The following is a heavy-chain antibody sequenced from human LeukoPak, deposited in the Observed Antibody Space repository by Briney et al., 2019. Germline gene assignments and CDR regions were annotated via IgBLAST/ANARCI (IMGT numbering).Heavy chain of an antibody. Sequence: SETLSLTCSVYGGPFSDYYWSWIRQPPGKGLEWIGEINHDGSTNYNPSLKSRVTISVDTSKNQFSLKLSSVTAADTAIYYCARLRCGDCYPNWFDPWGQGTLVTVSS. CDR1: GGPFSDYY. V-gene: IGHV4-34*01. CDR2: INHDGST. D-gene: IGHD2-21*02. CDR3: ARLRCGDCYPNWFDP. J-gene: IGHJ5*02.